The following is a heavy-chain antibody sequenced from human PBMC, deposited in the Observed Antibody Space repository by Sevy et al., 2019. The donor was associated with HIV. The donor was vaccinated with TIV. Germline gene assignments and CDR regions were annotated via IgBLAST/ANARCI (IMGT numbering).Heavy chain of an antibody. D-gene: IGHD3-9*01. CDR3: ATNYGILTGYRDYYYHGMDV. Sequence: SETLSLTCSVSNDSISSSSYYWGWIRQPPGKGLEWIGSIYYSGTTYYNPSLKSRVTIFVDTSKNQFYLKLTSVTAADTAVYYCATNYGILTGYRDYYYHGMDVWDQGTTVTVSS. J-gene: IGHJ6*02. V-gene: IGHV4-39*01. CDR2: IYYSGTT. CDR1: NDSISSSSYY.